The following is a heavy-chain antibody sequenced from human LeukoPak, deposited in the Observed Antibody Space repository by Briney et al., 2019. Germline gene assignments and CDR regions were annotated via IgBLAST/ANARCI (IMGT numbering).Heavy chain of an antibody. CDR2: IYYSGST. CDR3: ARDGAGYYDAIGY. D-gene: IGHD3-22*01. J-gene: IGHJ4*02. Sequence: PSETLSLTCTVSGGPIRNSNYYWGWIRQPPGKGLEWIGTIYYSGSTNYNPSLKSRVTISVDKSKNQFSLKLSSVTATDTAVYYCARDGAGYYDAIGYWGQGTLVTVSS. V-gene: IGHV4-39*07. CDR1: GGPIRNSNYY.